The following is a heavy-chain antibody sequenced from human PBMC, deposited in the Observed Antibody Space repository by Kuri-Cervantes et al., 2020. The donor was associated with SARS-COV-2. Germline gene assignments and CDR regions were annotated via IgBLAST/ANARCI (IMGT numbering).Heavy chain of an antibody. CDR3: ARSGPGAISREDGALDI. Sequence: SVKVSCKASGDTFTYRFLHWVRQAPGQAPEWLGWITPFNGNTKYAQRFQDRVTITRDRSMNTPYMELNSLRSEDTAMYYCARSGPGAISREDGALDIWGQGTMVTVSS. CDR2: ITPFNGNT. V-gene: IGHV1-45*02. J-gene: IGHJ3*02. CDR1: GDTFTYRF. D-gene: IGHD4-17*01.